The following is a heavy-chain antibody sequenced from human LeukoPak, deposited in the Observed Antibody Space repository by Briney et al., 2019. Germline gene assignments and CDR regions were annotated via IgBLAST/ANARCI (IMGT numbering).Heavy chain of an antibody. Sequence: ASVKVSCKVSGYTLTELSMHWVRQAPGKGLEWMGGFDPEGGETIYAQKFQGRVTMTEDTSTDTAYMELSSLRSEDTAVYYCATGTLYDYVWGSYRYIPWNYWGQGTLVTVSS. CDR3: ATGTLYDYVWGSYRYIPWNY. CDR1: GYTLTELS. D-gene: IGHD3-16*02. J-gene: IGHJ4*02. V-gene: IGHV1-24*01. CDR2: FDPEGGET.